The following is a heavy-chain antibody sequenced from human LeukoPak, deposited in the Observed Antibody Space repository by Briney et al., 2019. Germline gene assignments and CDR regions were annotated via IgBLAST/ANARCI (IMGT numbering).Heavy chain of an antibody. J-gene: IGHJ4*02. CDR2: IRSKANSYAT. Sequence: GGSLRLSCTASGFTFSGSAIHWVRQASGKGLEWVGRIRSKANSYATAYAASVKGRFTISRDDSKNTAYLQMNSLKTEDTAVYYCTRHVLSGSYYENYWGQGTLVTVSS. CDR3: TRHVLSGSYYENY. D-gene: IGHD1-26*01. CDR1: GFTFSGSA. V-gene: IGHV3-73*01.